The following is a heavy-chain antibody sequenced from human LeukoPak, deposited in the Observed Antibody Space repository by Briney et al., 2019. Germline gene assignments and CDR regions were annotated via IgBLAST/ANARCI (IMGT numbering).Heavy chain of an antibody. Sequence: PSETLSLTCTVSGGSISSSSYYWGWIRQPPGKGLEWIGSIYYSGSTYYNPSLKSRVTISVDTSKNQFSLKLSPVTAADTAVYYCARNGPWYFDLWGRGTLVTVSS. J-gene: IGHJ2*01. CDR3: ARNGPWYFDL. CDR2: IYYSGST. CDR1: GGSISSSSYY. V-gene: IGHV4-39*01.